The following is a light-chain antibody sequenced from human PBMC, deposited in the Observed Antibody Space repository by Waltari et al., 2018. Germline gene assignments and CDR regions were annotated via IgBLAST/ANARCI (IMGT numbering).Light chain of an antibody. CDR2: AAS. J-gene: IGKJ2*01. Sequence: DSQITQSPPPLSAFVGDSDPITRRARQYNNIYLNWYQQKPGNAPKLLIYAASALQSGVPSRFSGSGSGTDFTLTISSLRPEDFATYYCQQSYSHPRTFGQGTRLEI. V-gene: IGKV1-39*01. CDR3: QQSYSHPRT. CDR1: QYNNIY.